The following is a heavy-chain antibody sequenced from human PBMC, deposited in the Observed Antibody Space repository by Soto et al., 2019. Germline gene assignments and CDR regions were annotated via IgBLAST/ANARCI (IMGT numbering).Heavy chain of an antibody. CDR1: GGSISSYY. V-gene: IGHV4-59*08. J-gene: IGHJ4*02. D-gene: IGHD2-8*02. Sequence: QVQLQESGPGLVKPSETLSLTCTVSGGSISSYYWSWIRQPPGKGLEWIGYIYYSGSTNYNPSLKSRVTISVHTSENQVSLKLSSVTAADTAVYYWARHIALCGSFPFDYWGQGTLVTVSS. CDR3: ARHIALCGSFPFDY. CDR2: IYYSGST.